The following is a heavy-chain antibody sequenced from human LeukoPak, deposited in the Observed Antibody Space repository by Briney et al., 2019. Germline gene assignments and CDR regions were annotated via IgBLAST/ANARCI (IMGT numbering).Heavy chain of an antibody. D-gene: IGHD3-10*01. V-gene: IGHV1-18*01. CDR2: ISAYNGIT. J-gene: IGHJ3*02. CDR3: ARVGDYYGSGSYPKGKPIAFDI. CDR1: GYTFISYG. Sequence: ASVKVSFKASGYTFISYGFSWVRQAPGQGLEWMGWISAYNGITNYAQKFQGRVTMTTDTSTSTAYMELRSLRSDDTAVYYCARVGDYYGSGSYPKGKPIAFDIWGQGTMLTVSS.